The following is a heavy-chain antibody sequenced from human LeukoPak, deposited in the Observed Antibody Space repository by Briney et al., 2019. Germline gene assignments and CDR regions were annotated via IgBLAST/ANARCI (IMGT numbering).Heavy chain of an antibody. Sequence: SETLSLTCTVSGGSISSSSYYWGWIRQPPGKGLEWIGSIYYSGSTYYNPSLKSRVTISVDTSKNQFSLKLSSVTAADTAVYYCARDGSSSWYGGMDVWGQGTTVTVSS. V-gene: IGHV4-39*07. J-gene: IGHJ6*02. CDR1: GGSISSSSYY. CDR2: IYYSGST. D-gene: IGHD6-13*01. CDR3: ARDGSSSWYGGMDV.